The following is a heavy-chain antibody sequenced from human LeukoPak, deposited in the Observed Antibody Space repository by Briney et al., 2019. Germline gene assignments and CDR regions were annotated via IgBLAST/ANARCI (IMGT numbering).Heavy chain of an antibody. CDR1: GFTFSSYA. CDR3: ARGSCRYCSSTSCYPFDY. V-gene: IGHV3-64*01. D-gene: IGHD2-2*01. CDR2: ISSNGGST. Sequence: GGSLRLSCAASGFTFSSYAMHWVRQAPGKGLEYVSAISSNGGSTYYANSVKGRFTISRDNSKNTLYLQMGSLRAEDMAVYYCARGSCRYCSSTSCYPFDYWGQGTLVTVSS. J-gene: IGHJ4*02.